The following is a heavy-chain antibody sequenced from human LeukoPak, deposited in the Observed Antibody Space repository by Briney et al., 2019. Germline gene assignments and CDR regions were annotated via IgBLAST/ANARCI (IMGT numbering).Heavy chain of an antibody. Sequence: GGSLRLSCAAAGFTFNDYWMTWVRQAPGKGLEWVANIKQDGSEKYYVDSVKGRFTISRDNAKNSLYLQMNSLRAEDTAVYYCARGGATTFGLWGNAFDIWGQGTMVTVSS. J-gene: IGHJ3*02. CDR2: IKQDGSEK. CDR1: GFTFNDYW. D-gene: IGHD3-3*01. CDR3: ARGGATTFGLWGNAFDI. V-gene: IGHV3-7*01.